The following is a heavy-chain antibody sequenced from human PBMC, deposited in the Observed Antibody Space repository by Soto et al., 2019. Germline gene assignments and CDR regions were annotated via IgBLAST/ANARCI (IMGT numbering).Heavy chain of an antibody. Sequence: SLRLSCAASGFTFDDYAMHWVRQAPGKGLEWVSGISWNSGSIGYADSVKGRFTISRDNAKNSLYLQMNSLRAEDTALYYCAKDTFYVSSGIDIWGQGTTVTVSS. CDR1: GFTFDDYA. CDR2: ISWNSGSI. D-gene: IGHD2-15*01. J-gene: IGHJ3*02. V-gene: IGHV3-9*01. CDR3: AKDTFYVSSGIDI.